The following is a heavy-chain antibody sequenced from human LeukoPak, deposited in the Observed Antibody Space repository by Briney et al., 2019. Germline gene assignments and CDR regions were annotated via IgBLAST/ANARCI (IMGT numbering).Heavy chain of an antibody. CDR1: GFTFSSYG. CDR3: ARDRGFYSSSKGGNY. D-gene: IGHD6-6*01. J-gene: IGHJ4*02. CDR2: ISYDGSNK. Sequence: GRSLRLSCAASGFTFSSYGMHWVRQAPGKGLEWVAVISYDGSNKYYADSVKGRFTISRDNSKNTLYLQMNSLRAEDTAVYYCARDRGFYSSSKGGNYWGQGTLVTVSS. V-gene: IGHV3-30*03.